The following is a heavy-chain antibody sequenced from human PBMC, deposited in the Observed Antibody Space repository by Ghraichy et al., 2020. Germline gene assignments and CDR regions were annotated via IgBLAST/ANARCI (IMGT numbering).Heavy chain of an antibody. CDR2: INHSGST. CDR3: ARVLVVAATVDY. CDR1: GGSFSGYY. J-gene: IGHJ4*02. D-gene: IGHD2-15*01. V-gene: IGHV4-34*01. Sequence: SETLSLTCAVYGGSFSGYYWSWIRQPPGKGLEWIGEINHSGSTNYNPSLKSRVTISVDTSKNQFSLKLSSVTAADTAVYYCARVLVVAATVDYWGQGTLVTVSS.